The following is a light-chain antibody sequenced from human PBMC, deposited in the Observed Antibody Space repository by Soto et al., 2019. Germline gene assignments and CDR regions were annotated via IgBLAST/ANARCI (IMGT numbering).Light chain of an antibody. V-gene: IGKV2-28*01. CDR2: LGS. CDR3: MQALKNPVT. CDR1: QSLLHLNGNNY. J-gene: IGKJ5*01. Sequence: DIVMTQSPLSLPVTPGEPASISCRSSQSLLHLNGNNYLDWYLQKPGQSPQLLIYLGSNRASGVPDRFSGSGSGTDFTLKISRVEAEDVGIYYCMQALKNPVTFGQGTRLEIK.